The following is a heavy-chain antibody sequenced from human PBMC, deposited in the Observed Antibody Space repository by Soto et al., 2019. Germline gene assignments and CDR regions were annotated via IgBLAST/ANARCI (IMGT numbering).Heavy chain of an antibody. CDR1: GFTFSSYA. D-gene: IGHD1-26*01. V-gene: IGHV3-30-3*01. CDR3: ARDPTSVGATTRTTAYDAFDI. CDR2: ISYDGSNK. Sequence: QVQLVESEGGVVQPGRSLRLSCAASGFTFSSYAMHWVRQAPGKGQEWVAVISYDGSNKYYADSVKGRFTISRDNSKNTLYLQMNSLRAEDTAVYYCARDPTSVGATTRTTAYDAFDIWGQGTMVTVSS. J-gene: IGHJ3*02.